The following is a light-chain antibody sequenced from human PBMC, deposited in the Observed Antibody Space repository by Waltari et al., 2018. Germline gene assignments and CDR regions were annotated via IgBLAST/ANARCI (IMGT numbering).Light chain of an antibody. CDR1: QSVLYSSNNKNY. V-gene: IGKV4-1*01. J-gene: IGKJ1*01. CDR3: QQYYSTRT. Sequence: DIVMTQSPDSLAVSLGERATINCKSRQSVLYSSNNKNYLDWYQQKPGQPPKLLIYWASTRESGVPDRFSGSGSGTDFTLTISSLQAEDVAVYYCQQYYSTRTFGQGTKEEIK. CDR2: WAS.